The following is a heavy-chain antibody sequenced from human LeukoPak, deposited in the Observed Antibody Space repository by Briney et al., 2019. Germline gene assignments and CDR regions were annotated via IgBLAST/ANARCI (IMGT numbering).Heavy chain of an antibody. Sequence: GGSLRLSCAASGFTFSSYSMNWVRQAPGKGLEWVSGINWNGGSTGYADSVKGRFIISRDNAKNSLYLQMNSLRAEDTALYYCARLQLSPSVRSYYYYMDVWGKGTTVTVSS. J-gene: IGHJ6*03. CDR3: ARLQLSPSVRSYYYYMDV. V-gene: IGHV3-20*04. D-gene: IGHD1-1*01. CDR2: INWNGGST. CDR1: GFTFSSYS.